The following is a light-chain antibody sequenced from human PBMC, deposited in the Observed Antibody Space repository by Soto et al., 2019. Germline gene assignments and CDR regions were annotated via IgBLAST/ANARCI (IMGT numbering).Light chain of an antibody. J-gene: IGKJ1*01. CDR3: QQYYNTPLT. Sequence: DIVMTQSPASLAVSLGERATINCKSSQSVLYISNNKNYLAWYQQKPGQPPKLLIYWASTRESGVPDRFTGSGSGTDFTLTISSLQAEDVAVYYCQQYYNTPLTFGQGTKVDIK. CDR2: WAS. V-gene: IGKV4-1*01. CDR1: QSVLYISNNKNY.